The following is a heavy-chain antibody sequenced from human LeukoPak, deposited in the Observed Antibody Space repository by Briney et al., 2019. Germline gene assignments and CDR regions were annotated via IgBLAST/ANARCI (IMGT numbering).Heavy chain of an antibody. CDR3: GKDGSLSGIYYIDF. CDR1: GFTSSRSA. Sequence: PGGSLRLSCAASGFTSSRSAMQWVRQAPGNGLEWLAAIWFDGSDKFYADSVKGRFTISRDNSKSTLYLQMNSLRAEDTAMYYCGKDGSLSGIYYIDFWGKGTTVTVSS. J-gene: IGHJ6*03. D-gene: IGHD3-10*01. CDR2: IWFDGSDK. V-gene: IGHV3-33*06.